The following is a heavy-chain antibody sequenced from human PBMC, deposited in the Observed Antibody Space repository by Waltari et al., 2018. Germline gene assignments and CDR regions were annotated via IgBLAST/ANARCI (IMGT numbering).Heavy chain of an antibody. J-gene: IGHJ5*02. CDR3: ARVSYRNWFDP. CDR2: IYYSGST. Sequence: QVQLQESGPGLVKPSQTLSLTCTVSGGSISSGGYYWSWIRQHPGKGLEWVGYIYYSGSTYYIPSLKSLVTISVDTSKNQFSLKLSSVTAADTAVYYCARVSYRNWFDPWCQGTLVTVSS. V-gene: IGHV4-31*01. D-gene: IGHD4-4*01. CDR1: GGSISSGGYY.